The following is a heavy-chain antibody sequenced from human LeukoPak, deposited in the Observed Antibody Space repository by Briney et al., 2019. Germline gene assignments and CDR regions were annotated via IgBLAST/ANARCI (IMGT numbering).Heavy chain of an antibody. CDR3: ATKGWSNEFCLDY. J-gene: IGHJ4*02. CDR2: IYHSGST. Sequence: PSGTLSLTCAVSGGSISSSNWRSWVRQPPGKGLEWIGEIYHSGSTNYNPSLKSRVTISVDKSKNQFSLKLSSVTAADTAVYYCATKGWSNEFCLDYWGQGTLVTVSS. CDR1: GGSISSSNW. V-gene: IGHV4-4*02. D-gene: IGHD6-19*01.